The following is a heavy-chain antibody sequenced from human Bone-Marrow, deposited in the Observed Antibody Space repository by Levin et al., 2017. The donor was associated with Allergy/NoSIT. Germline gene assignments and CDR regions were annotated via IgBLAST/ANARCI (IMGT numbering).Heavy chain of an antibody. CDR3: AKDRRLRIDAFDI. D-gene: IGHD4-17*01. J-gene: IGHJ3*02. CDR1: GFTFSSYA. Sequence: GESLKISCAASGFTFSSYAMSWVRQAPGKGLEWVSAISGSGGSTYYADSVKGRFTISRDNSKNTLYLQMNSLRAEDTAVYYCAKDRRLRIDAFDIWGQGTMVTVSS. CDR2: ISGSGGST. V-gene: IGHV3-23*01.